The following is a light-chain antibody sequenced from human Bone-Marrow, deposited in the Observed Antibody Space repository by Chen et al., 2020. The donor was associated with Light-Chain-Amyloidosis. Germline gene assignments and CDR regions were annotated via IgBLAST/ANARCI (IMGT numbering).Light chain of an antibody. CDR2: RDT. Sequence: SYELTQPPSVSVSPGQTARITCSGDDLPTKYAYWYQQQPGQAPVLVIHRDTERPSGISERFSGASSGTKATLTISGVQAEDEADYHCQSADSSGTYKVIFGGGTKLTVL. CDR1: DLPTKY. CDR3: QSADSSGTYKVI. J-gene: IGLJ2*01. V-gene: IGLV3-25*03.